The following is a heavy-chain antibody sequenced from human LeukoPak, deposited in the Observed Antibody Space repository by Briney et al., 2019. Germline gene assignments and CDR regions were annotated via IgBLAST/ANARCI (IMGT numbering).Heavy chain of an antibody. D-gene: IGHD2-2*01. Sequence: GGSLRLSCAASGFSFSTYAMSWVRQAPGKGLEWVSAISGSGGSTYYAVSVKGRFTVSRDNSMNTLYLQMNSLRAEDTAIYYCAKEAIPAAILYYYYMDVWGKGTTVTVSS. CDR2: ISGSGGST. CDR1: GFSFSTYA. J-gene: IGHJ6*03. CDR3: AKEAIPAAILYYYYMDV. V-gene: IGHV3-23*01.